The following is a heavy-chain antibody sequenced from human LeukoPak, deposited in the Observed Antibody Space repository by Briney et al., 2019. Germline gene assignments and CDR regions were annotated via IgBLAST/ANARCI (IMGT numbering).Heavy chain of an antibody. CDR3: ARGGGNYCGGDCYRQPFDY. D-gene: IGHD2-21*02. CDR2: ISSSGSTI. CDR1: GFTLSDYY. Sequence: GGALRLSCAASGFTLSDYYMSSIRQAPGKGLEWVSYISSSGSTIYYADSVKGRFTISRDNAKNSLYLQMNSLRAEDTAVYYCARGGGNYCGGDCYRQPFDYWGQGTLVTVSS. J-gene: IGHJ4*02. V-gene: IGHV3-11*01.